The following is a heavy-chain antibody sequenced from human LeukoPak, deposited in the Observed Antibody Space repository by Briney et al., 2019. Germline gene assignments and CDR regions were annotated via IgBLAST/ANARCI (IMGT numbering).Heavy chain of an antibody. D-gene: IGHD3-10*01. CDR1: GGIFGTSA. CDR3: ASGYYYGSSSYYHTGYLDH. CDR2: ISPISETP. Sequence: SVKVSCKASGGIFGTSAISWVRQAPGHGLEWMGGISPISETPNYALRFQGRVTITRDESTATAYMELTSLRSDDTAVYYCASGYYYGSSSYYHTGYLDHWAQGTLVTVSS. V-gene: IGHV1-69*05. J-gene: IGHJ4*02.